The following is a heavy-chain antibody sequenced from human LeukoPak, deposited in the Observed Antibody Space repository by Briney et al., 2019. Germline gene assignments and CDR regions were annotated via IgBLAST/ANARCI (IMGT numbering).Heavy chain of an antibody. D-gene: IGHD1-26*01. J-gene: IGHJ3*02. CDR2: IYTSGNT. V-gene: IGHV4-4*07. Sequence: PSETLSLTCTVSGGCISSYYWSWVRQPAGEGLEGIRRIYTSGNTNYNPSLKGRVTMSVDTSKNQFSLNLSSVTAADKAVYYCARGVGATFSRWGAFDIWGQGTMVTVSS. CDR3: ARGVGATFSRWGAFDI. CDR1: GGCISSYY.